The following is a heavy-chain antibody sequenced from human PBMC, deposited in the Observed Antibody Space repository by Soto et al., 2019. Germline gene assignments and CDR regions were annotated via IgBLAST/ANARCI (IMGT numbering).Heavy chain of an antibody. Sequence: SETLSLTCTVAGGSISSYYWSWIRQPPGKGLEWIGEINHSGSTNYNPSLKSRVTISVDTSKNQFSLKLSSVTAADTAVYYCARSREEITIFGVVIPHGWFDPWGQGTLVTVS. D-gene: IGHD3-3*01. CDR2: INHSGST. J-gene: IGHJ5*02. CDR3: ARSREEITIFGVVIPHGWFDP. V-gene: IGHV4-34*01. CDR1: GGSISSYY.